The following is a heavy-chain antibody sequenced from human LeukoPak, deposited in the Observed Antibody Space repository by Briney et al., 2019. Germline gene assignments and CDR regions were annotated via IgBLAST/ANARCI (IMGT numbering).Heavy chain of an antibody. D-gene: IGHD3-22*01. Sequence: GGSLRLSCAASGFTFSTYAMHWVRQAPGKGLEWVAVTSFDGSNKYYAESVKGRLTTSRDNSKNTFSLQMSSLSAEDTAVYHCARGRVFRHDSSGYPLGGDALDIWGQGTMVIVSS. CDR3: ARGRVFRHDSSGYPLGGDALDI. CDR2: TSFDGSNK. J-gene: IGHJ3*02. CDR1: GFTFSTYA. V-gene: IGHV3-30-3*01.